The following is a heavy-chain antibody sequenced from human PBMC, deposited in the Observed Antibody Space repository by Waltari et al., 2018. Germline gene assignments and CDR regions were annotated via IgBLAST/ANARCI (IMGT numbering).Heavy chain of an antibody. J-gene: IGHJ3*02. Sequence: VQLQESGPGLMKPSETLSLRCNVSGDSIRSHFWSWIRQAPGKGLEWIGHMYFSGTKDYNPSLKSRVAISIDTSKNHFSLNLRSVTAADTAIYYCARLPRGSVIIGAFDIWGQGTQVTVSS. V-gene: IGHV4-59*11. CDR3: ARLPRGSVIIGAFDI. CDR2: MYFSGTK. D-gene: IGHD3-22*01. CDR1: GDSIRSHF.